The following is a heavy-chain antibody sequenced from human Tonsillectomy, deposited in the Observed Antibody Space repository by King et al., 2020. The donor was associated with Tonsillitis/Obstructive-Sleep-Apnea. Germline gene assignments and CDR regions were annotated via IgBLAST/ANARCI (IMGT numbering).Heavy chain of an antibody. CDR3: ARERGNGDYEGVNWFDP. D-gene: IGHD4-17*01. V-gene: IGHV1-2*02. Sequence: QLVQSGAEVKKPGASVKVSCKASRYTFTVYYIHWVRQAPGQGLEWMGWINPNSGGTNYAQKFQGRVTMTRDTSISTAYMELSRLRSDDTAVYYCARERGNGDYEGVNWFDPWGQGTQVTVSS. CDR1: RYTFTVYY. J-gene: IGHJ5*02. CDR2: INPNSGGT.